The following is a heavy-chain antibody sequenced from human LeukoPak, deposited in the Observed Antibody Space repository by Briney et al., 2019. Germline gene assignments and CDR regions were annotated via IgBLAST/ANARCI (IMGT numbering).Heavy chain of an antibody. CDR3: ARVRYYYDSSGPVDC. Sequence: SETLSLTCTVSGGSISSSSYYWGWIRQPPGKGLEWIGSIYYSGSTYYNPSLKSRVTISVDTSKNQFSLKLSSVTAADTAVYYCARVRYYYDSSGPVDCGGQGTLVTVPS. CDR2: IYYSGST. V-gene: IGHV4-39*07. D-gene: IGHD3-22*01. CDR1: GGSISSSSYY. J-gene: IGHJ4*02.